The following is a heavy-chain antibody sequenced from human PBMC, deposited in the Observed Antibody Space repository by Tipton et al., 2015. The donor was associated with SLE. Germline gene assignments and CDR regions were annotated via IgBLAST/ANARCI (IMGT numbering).Heavy chain of an antibody. CDR1: GFTVSSNY. Sequence: SLRLSCAAFGFTVSSNYMSWVRQAPGKGLEWVSVHYSGGRTYYADSVKGRFTLSRDNSKNTLYLQMNSLRAEDTAVYYSASGGGSYYDHAFDIWGQVTMVTVSS. V-gene: IGHV3-53*01. CDR2: HYSGGRT. CDR3: ASGGGSYYDHAFDI. J-gene: IGHJ3*02. D-gene: IGHD1-26*01.